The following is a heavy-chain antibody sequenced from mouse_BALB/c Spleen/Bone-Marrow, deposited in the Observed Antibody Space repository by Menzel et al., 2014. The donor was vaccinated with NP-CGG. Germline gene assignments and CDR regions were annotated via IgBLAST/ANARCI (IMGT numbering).Heavy chain of an antibody. J-gene: IGHJ2*01. Sequence: DVQLQESGTVLARPGASVKMSCKASGYTFXSYWMHWVKQRPGQGLEWIGTIYPGNSDTTYNQKFKGKAKLTAVTSTSTAYMELSSLTNEDSAVYYCTTLARNYFDCWGQGTTLTVSS. V-gene: IGHV1-5*01. CDR1: GYTFXSYW. CDR2: IYPGNSDT. CDR3: TTLARNYFDC.